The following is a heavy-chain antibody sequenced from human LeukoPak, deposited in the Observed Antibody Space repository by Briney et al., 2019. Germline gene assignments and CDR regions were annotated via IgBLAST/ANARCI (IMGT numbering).Heavy chain of an antibody. CDR1: GFTFSSYW. J-gene: IGHJ6*03. D-gene: IGHD3-10*01. V-gene: IGHV3-74*01. CDR2: IHPDGKNT. Sequence: GGSLRLSCAAPGFTFSSYWMDWVRQAPGKGLVWVSRIHPDGKNTAYADSVKGRFTISRDNSKNTLYLQMNSLRAEDTAVYYCAKDLSGYYYMDVWGKGTTVTISS. CDR3: AKDLSGYYYMDV.